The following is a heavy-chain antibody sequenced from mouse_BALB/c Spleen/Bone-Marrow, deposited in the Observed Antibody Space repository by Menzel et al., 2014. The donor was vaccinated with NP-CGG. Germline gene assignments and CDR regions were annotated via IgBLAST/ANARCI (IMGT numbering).Heavy chain of an antibody. CDR1: GYTFSSYW. D-gene: IGHD2-4*01. CDR3: ARVITTTGRPWLAY. Sequence: VQLQQSGAELMKPGASVKISCKATGYTFSSYWIEWVKQRPGHGLEWIGEILPGSGSTNYNEKFKGKATFTADTSSNTAYMQLSSPASEDSAVYYCARVITTTGRPWLAYWGQGTLVTVSA. V-gene: IGHV1-9*01. J-gene: IGHJ3*01. CDR2: ILPGSGST.